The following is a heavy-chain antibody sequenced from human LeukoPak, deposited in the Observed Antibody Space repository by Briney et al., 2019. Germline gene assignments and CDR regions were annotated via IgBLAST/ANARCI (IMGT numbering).Heavy chain of an antibody. V-gene: IGHV3-23*01. D-gene: IGHD2-2*01. Sequence: GGSLRLSCAVSGFTFSSYAMSWVRQAPGKGLEWVSGISGSGGTTYYADSVKGRFTISRDNSKKTLYLQMNRLRAEDTAVYYCAKENVAAALPGNWFDPWGQGTLVTVSS. J-gene: IGHJ5*02. CDR1: GFTFSSYA. CDR3: AKENVAAALPGNWFDP. CDR2: ISGSGGTT.